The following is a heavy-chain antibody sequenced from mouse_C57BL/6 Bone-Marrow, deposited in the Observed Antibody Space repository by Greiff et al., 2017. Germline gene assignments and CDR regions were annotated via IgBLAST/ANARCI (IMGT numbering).Heavy chain of an antibody. V-gene: IGHV1-69*01. J-gene: IGHJ4*01. Sequence: QVQLQQPGAELVMPGASVKLSCKASGYTFTSYWMHWVKQRPGQGLEWIGEIDPSDSYTNYNKKFKGKSTLTVDKSSSTAYMQLSSLTSEDSAVYYCALYPYAMYYWGQGTSVTVSS. CDR1: GYTFTSYW. CDR3: ALYPYAMYY. D-gene: IGHD2-1*01. CDR2: IDPSDSYT.